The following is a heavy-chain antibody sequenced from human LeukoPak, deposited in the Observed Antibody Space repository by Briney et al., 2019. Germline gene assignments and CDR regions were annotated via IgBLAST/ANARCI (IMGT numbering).Heavy chain of an antibody. J-gene: IGHJ5*02. Sequence: GRSLRLSCAASGFIFRIYGMHWVRQAPGKGLEWVSSISSSSTYIYYADSVKGRFTISRDNAKNSLFLQMNSLRAEDTAVYYCASSLAVAGTGGWFDPWGQGNLVTVSS. CDR3: ASSLAVAGTGGWFDP. CDR1: GFIFRIYG. D-gene: IGHD6-13*01. CDR2: ISSSSTYI. V-gene: IGHV3-21*01.